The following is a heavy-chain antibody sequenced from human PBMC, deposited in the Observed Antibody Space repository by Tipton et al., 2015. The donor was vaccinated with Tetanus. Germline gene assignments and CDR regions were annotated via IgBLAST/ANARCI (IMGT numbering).Heavy chain of an antibody. CDR2: IYPGDSDT. CDR3: ARAHCTDGVCNFDF. CDR1: GYIFTNYW. Sequence: VQLVQSGGEVKKPGESLKISCKGSGYIFTNYWIGWVRQKPGKGLEWMGIIYPGDSDTRYSPSFQGQVTISVDKSINTAYLQCSSLKASDTSVFYCARAHCTDGVCNFDFWGQGALVTVAS. V-gene: IGHV5-51*01. D-gene: IGHD2-8*01. J-gene: IGHJ4*02.